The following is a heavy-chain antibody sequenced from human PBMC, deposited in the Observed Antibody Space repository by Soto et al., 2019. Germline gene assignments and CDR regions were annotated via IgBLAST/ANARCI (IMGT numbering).Heavy chain of an antibody. D-gene: IGHD1-7*01. CDR3: ASRDPGTSVDY. J-gene: IGHJ4*02. Sequence: GASVKVSCKASGGTFSSYAISWVRQAPGQGLEWMGGIIPIFGTANYAQKFQGRVTITADESTSTAYMELSSLRSEDTAVYYCASRDPGTSVDYWGQGTLVPVSS. CDR2: IIPIFGTA. V-gene: IGHV1-69*13. CDR1: GGTFSSYA.